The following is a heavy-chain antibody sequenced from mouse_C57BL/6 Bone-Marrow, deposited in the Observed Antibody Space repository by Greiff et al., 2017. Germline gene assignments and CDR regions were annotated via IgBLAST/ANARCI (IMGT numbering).Heavy chain of an antibody. CDR1: GYTFTSYW. V-gene: IGHV1-64*01. CDR2: IHPNSGST. CDR3: ASSPITAEEYNY. Sequence: VKLQQPGAELVKPGASVKLSCKASGYTFTSYWMHWVKQRPGQGLEWIGMIHPNSGSTNYNKKFKSKATLTVDKSSSTAYMQLSSLTSEDSAVDSCASSPITAEEYNYWGQGTTLTVSS. J-gene: IGHJ2*01. D-gene: IGHD1-1*01.